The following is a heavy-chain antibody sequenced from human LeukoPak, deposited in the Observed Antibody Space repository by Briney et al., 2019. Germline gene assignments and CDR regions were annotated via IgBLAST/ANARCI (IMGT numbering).Heavy chain of an antibody. CDR3: ARDIRGGSYPALPDY. CDR2: INPSGGST. V-gene: IGHV1-46*01. J-gene: IGHJ4*02. Sequence: ASVKVSCKASGYXFTSYYMHWVRQAPGQGLEWMGIINPSGGSTSYAQKFQGRVTMTRDTSTSTVYMELSSLRSEDTAVYYCARDIRGGSYPALPDYWGQGTLVTVSS. D-gene: IGHD1-26*01. CDR1: GYXFTSYY.